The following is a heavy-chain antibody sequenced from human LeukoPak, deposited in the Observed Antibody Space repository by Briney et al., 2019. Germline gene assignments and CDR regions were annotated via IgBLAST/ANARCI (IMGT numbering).Heavy chain of an antibody. CDR2: ISGTGNNT. CDR3: AKEDYYDSRGHIKLDAFDV. CDR1: GFIFGRYA. D-gene: IGHD3-22*01. V-gene: IGHV3-23*01. Sequence: PGGSLRLSCAVSGFIFGRYAMGWVGQAPGKGVEWVSTISGTGNNTYYADSVKGRFTISRDNSKNTLYLQMNSLRAEDTAIYYCAKEDYYDSRGHIKLDAFDVWGQGTMVTVSS. J-gene: IGHJ3*01.